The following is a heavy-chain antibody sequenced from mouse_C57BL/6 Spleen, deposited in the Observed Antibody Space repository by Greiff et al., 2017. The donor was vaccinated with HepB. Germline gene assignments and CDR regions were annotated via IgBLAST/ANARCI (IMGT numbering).Heavy chain of an antibody. D-gene: IGHD2-1*01. V-gene: IGHV1-15*01. Sequence: QVQLKESGAELVRPGASVTLSCKASGYTFTDYEMHWVKQTPVHGLEWIGAIDPETGGTAYNQKFKGKAILTADKSSSTAYMELRSLTSEDSAVYYCTRCGYGNYRRDFDYWGQGTTLTVSS. CDR2: IDPETGGT. J-gene: IGHJ2*01. CDR3: TRCGYGNYRRDFDY. CDR1: GYTFTDYE.